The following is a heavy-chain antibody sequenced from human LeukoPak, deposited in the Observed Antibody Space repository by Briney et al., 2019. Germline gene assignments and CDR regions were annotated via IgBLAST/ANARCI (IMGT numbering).Heavy chain of an antibody. CDR1: GSSFSNYW. Sequence: GESLKISCQSSGSSFSNYWIGWVRPLPDKGLKWMAIIYPGDSDIRYSPSSQGRVTISADKSINTAYLQWSSLKASDTAIYYCARLQRLATVAFFFDSWGQGTLVTVSS. J-gene: IGHJ4*02. V-gene: IGHV5-51*01. D-gene: IGHD4-11*01. CDR2: IYPGDSDI. CDR3: ARLQRLATVAFFFDS.